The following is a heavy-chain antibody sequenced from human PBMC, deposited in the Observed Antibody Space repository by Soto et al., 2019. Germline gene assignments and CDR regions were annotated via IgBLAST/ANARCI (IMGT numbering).Heavy chain of an antibody. CDR3: ARASNHVDWFPESFDI. V-gene: IGHV5-51*01. D-gene: IGHD3-9*01. Sequence: PGESLKISCNGSGYIFISYWIGWVRQMPGKGLEWMGIIYAGDPDIRYSPSFQGQVTISVDKSISTAYLQWGSLKASDTAMYYCARASNHVDWFPESFDIWGQGTMVTVSS. J-gene: IGHJ3*02. CDR1: GYIFISYW. CDR2: IYAGDPDI.